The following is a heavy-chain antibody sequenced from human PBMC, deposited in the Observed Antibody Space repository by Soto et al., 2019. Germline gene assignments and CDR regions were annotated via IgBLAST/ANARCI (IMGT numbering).Heavy chain of an antibody. CDR2: ISYDGSNK. V-gene: IGHV3-30-3*01. D-gene: IGHD2-2*01. CDR3: ARRYKDGRRDCISTSCLFDP. Sequence: QVQLVESGGGVVQPGRSRRLSCAASGFTFNTYAMHWVRQAPGKGLEWLAVISYDGSNKYYADSVKGRFTISRDNSKNTLYLQMNSLRAEDTAVYYCARRYKDGRRDCISTSCLFDPWGQGTLVTVSS. CDR1: GFTFNTYA. J-gene: IGHJ5*02.